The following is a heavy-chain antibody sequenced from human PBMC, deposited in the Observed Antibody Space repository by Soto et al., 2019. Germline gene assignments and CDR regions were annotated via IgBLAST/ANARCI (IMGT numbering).Heavy chain of an antibody. CDR3: ARGKAVGAVAGTYYDY. CDR2: IYHSGSI. V-gene: IGHV4-4*02. Sequence: QVQLQESGPGLVKPSWTLSLTCVVSSGSITSSNWWSWVRQPPGKGLEWIGEIYHSGSINYNPSLMSRGAISVDKSKNHFSLKLSSVTAADAAVYYCARGKAVGAVAGTYYDYWGQGTLVTVSS. J-gene: IGHJ4*02. D-gene: IGHD6-19*01. CDR1: SGSITSSNW.